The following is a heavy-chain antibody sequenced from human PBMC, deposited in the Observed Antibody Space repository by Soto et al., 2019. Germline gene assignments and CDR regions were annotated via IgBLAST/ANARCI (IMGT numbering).Heavy chain of an antibody. D-gene: IGHD6-13*01. Sequence: PVESLKVSCKASGYIFTHYWIAWVRQLPGKGLEWMGIIYPCDSYTKYSPSFQGQVTVSAERSISTAYLQWSSLKASDTAMYYCATLDRNSSYFRCDYWGKGTLVTVSS. CDR1: GYIFTHYW. V-gene: IGHV5-51*01. J-gene: IGHJ4*01. CDR2: IYPCDSYT. CDR3: ATLDRNSSYFRCDY.